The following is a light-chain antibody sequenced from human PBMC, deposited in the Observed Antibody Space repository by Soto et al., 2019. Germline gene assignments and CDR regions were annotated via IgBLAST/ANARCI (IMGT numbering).Light chain of an antibody. CDR1: SSDVGGYNY. V-gene: IGLV2-14*01. Sequence: QSALTQPASVSGSPGQSITISCTGTSSDVGGYNYVSWYQQHPGKAPKLMIYEVSNRPSEVSNRFSGSKSGNTASLTISGLQAEDEGNYYCSSYTRGSTLVVFGGGTNLTVL. CDR2: EVS. J-gene: IGLJ2*01. CDR3: SSYTRGSTLVV.